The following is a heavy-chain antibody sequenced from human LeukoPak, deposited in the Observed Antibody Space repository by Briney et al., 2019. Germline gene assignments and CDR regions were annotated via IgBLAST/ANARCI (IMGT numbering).Heavy chain of an antibody. D-gene: IGHD1-1*01. V-gene: IGHV5-51*01. J-gene: IGHJ3*02. CDR3: ASHANDRTAFDI. CDR1: GSRFSTYW. CDR2: IYPDDSDT. Sequence: RGEPLKISCKGSGSRFSTYWFGWVRQMPGKGLEWMGLIYPDDSDTRYSPSFRGQVTISADKSINTAYLQWNSLRASDTAMYYCASHANDRTAFDIWGQGTMVRVSS.